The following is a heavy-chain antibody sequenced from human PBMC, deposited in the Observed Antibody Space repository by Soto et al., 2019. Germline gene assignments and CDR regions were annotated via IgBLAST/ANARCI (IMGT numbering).Heavy chain of an antibody. J-gene: IGHJ6*02. CDR3: ARDLGYFCSSTSCSYGMGV. D-gene: IGHD2-2*01. CDR1: GFTFSSYS. CDR2: ISSSSSYI. V-gene: IGHV3-21*01. Sequence: GGSLRLSCAASGFTFSSYSMNWVRQAPGKGLEWVSSISSSSSYIYYADSVKGRFTISRDNAKNSLYLQMNSLRAEDTAVYYCARDLGYFCSSTSCSYGMGVWGQGTTVTVSS.